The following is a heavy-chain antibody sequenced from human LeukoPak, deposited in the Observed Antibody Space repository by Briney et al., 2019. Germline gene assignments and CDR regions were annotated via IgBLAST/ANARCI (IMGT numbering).Heavy chain of an antibody. CDR1: GGTFSSYA. Sequence: SVKVSCKASGGTFSSYAISWVRQAPGQGLEWMGGIIPIFGTANYAQKFQGRDTITTDESTSTAYMELSSLRSEDTAVYYCARTGEMATVYYYYYMDVWGKGTTVTVSS. CDR3: ARTGEMATVYYYYYMDV. V-gene: IGHV1-69*05. CDR2: IIPIFGTA. J-gene: IGHJ6*03. D-gene: IGHD5-24*01.